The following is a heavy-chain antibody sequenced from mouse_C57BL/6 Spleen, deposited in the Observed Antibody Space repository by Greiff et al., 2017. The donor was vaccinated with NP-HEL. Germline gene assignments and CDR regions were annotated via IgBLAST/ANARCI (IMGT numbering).Heavy chain of an antibody. CDR3: ARHDTTVVAKGAMDY. J-gene: IGHJ4*01. CDR1: GFSLTSYG. V-gene: IGHV2-6-1*01. CDR2: IWSDGST. D-gene: IGHD1-1*01. Sequence: VMLVESGPGLVAPSQSLSITCTVSGFSLTSYGVHWVRQPPGKGLEWLVVIWSDGSTTYNSALKSRLSISKDNSKSQVFLKMNSLQTDDTAMYYCARHDTTVVAKGAMDYWGQGTSVTVSS.